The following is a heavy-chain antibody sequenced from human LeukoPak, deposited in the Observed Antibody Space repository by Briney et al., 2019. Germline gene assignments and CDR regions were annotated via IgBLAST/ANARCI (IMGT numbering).Heavy chain of an antibody. CDR3: ARQGAIGYCSGGSCYGWFDP. D-gene: IGHD2-15*01. CDR1: GYSFTSYW. CDR2: IYPGDSDT. J-gene: IGHJ5*02. V-gene: IGHV5-51*01. Sequence: GESLKISCKGSGYSFTSYWVGWVRQMPGKGLEWMGIIYPGDSDTRYSPSFQGQVTISADKSISTAYLQWSSLKASDTAMYYCARQGAIGYCSGGSCYGWFDPWGQGTLVTVSS.